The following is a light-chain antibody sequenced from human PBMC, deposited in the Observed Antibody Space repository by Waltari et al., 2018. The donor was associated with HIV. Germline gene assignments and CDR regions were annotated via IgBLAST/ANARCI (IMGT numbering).Light chain of an antibody. J-gene: IGLJ3*02. CDR2: NDD. Sequence: QSALIQPPSASGTPGQRVTISCSGTISNIGVNPVNWYQHVPGTAPKLLIYNDDQRPSGVTDRFSGSKSDTSASLAISGLQSGDEANYFCSTWDDQLFIPVFGGGTMLTV. CDR3: STWDDQLFIPV. CDR1: ISNIGVNP. V-gene: IGLV1-44*01.